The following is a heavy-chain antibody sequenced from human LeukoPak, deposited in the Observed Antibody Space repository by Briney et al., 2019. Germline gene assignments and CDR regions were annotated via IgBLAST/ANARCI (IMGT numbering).Heavy chain of an antibody. CDR2: ISTGSSYI. CDR3: AVYSSSSQYFQH. CDR1: GFTFSSYS. J-gene: IGHJ1*01. Sequence: GGSLRLSCAASGFTFSSYSMNWVRQAPGKGLEWVSSISTGSSYIYYADSVRGRFTISRDSAKNLLYLQMNSLRVEDTSVYYCAVYSSSSQYFQHWGQGTLVTVSA. D-gene: IGHD6-6*01. V-gene: IGHV3-21*06.